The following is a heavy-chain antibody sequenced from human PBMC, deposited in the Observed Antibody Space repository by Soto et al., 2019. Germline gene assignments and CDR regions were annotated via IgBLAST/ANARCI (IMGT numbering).Heavy chain of an antibody. Sequence: GGSLRLSCAASGFTFSSYWMSWFRQAPGKGLEWVANIKQDGSEKYYVDSVKGRFTISRDNAKNSLYLQMNSLRAEDTAVYYCTTDPVTMIVVVPSSGWGQGTLVTVSS. CDR3: TTDPVTMIVVVPSSG. CDR1: GFTFSSYW. V-gene: IGHV3-7*01. J-gene: IGHJ4*02. D-gene: IGHD3-22*01. CDR2: IKQDGSEK.